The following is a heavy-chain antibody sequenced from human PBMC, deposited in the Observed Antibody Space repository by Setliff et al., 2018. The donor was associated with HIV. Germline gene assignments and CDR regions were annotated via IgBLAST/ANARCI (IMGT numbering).Heavy chain of an antibody. D-gene: IGHD2-8*01. Sequence: ASVKVSCKASGYTFSTYGISWVRQAPGHGLEWMGWINTYNGNTNYAQKVKGRFTSSRDNAKSSLFLQMSGLRPEDTAVYYCARVLLRTNPLYGVASNWFDPWGQGTLVTVSS. J-gene: IGHJ5*02. CDR2: INTYNGNT. CDR3: ARVLLRTNPLYGVASNWFDP. CDR1: GYTFSTYG. V-gene: IGHV1-18*01.